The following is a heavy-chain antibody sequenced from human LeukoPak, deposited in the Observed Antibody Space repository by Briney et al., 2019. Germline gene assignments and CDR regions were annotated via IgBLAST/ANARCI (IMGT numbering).Heavy chain of an antibody. Sequence: SETLSLTCTVSGGSISSYYWSWIRQPPGKGLEWIGYIYYSGSTNYNPSLKSRVTISVDTSKNQFSLKLSSVTAADTAVYYCARRRGYEYFDYWGQGTLVTVSS. CDR2: IYYSGST. D-gene: IGHD6-25*01. J-gene: IGHJ4*02. CDR1: GGSISSYY. CDR3: ARRRGYEYFDY. V-gene: IGHV4-59*08.